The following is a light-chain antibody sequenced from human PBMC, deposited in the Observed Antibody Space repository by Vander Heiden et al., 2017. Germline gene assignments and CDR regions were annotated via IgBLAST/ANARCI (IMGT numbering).Light chain of an antibody. CDR3: LLSYDGARV. V-gene: IGLV7-46*01. J-gene: IGLJ2*01. Sequence: QAVVTQESSLRVSPGGTVTLTCASSTGVVTSGHYPSWYQQKPGQAHRPLIYVTSNKPSWTPALFAGSLLGGKGALTVSGAQPEDEADYYCLLSYDGARVFGGGTKLTVL. CDR2: VTS. CDR1: TGVVTSGHY.